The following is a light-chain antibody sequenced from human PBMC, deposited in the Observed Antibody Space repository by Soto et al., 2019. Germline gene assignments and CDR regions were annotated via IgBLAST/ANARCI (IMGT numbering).Light chain of an antibody. CDR3: QQYNTFST. J-gene: IGKJ1*01. CDR2: DSY. Sequence: DDKMTQSPSTLSSSVGDSVTITFRASQSVNNCLAWYQQKPGKAPRLLIFDSYKLESGVPSRFSGSGSGTEFILTISSLQADDFATYYCQQYNTFSTFGQGTKVDIK. CDR1: QSVNNC. V-gene: IGKV1-5*01.